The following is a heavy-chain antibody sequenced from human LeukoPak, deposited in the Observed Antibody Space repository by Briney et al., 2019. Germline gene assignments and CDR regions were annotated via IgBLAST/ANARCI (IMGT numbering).Heavy chain of an antibody. V-gene: IGHV3-11*04. J-gene: IGHJ4*02. CDR3: ARAPERIAVAGTYFDY. Sequence: GGSLRLSCAASGFTFSDYYMSWIRQAPGQGLEWVSYISSSGSTIYYTDSVKGRFTISRDNAKNTLYLQMNSLRAEDTAVYYCARAPERIAVAGTYFDYWGQGTLVTVSS. D-gene: IGHD6-19*01. CDR1: GFTFSDYY. CDR2: ISSSGSTI.